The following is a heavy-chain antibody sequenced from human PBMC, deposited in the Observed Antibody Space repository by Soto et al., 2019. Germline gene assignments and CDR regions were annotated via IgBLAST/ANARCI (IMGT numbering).Heavy chain of an antibody. Sequence: GGSLRLSCAASGFTFSSYAMSWVRQAPGKGLEWVSTISGSGGTTYYADSVKGRFTISRDNSKNTLYLQMNSLRAEDTAIYYCAKNKETGTTGGLGYWGQGTLVTVS. CDR3: AKNKETGTTGGLGY. J-gene: IGHJ4*02. D-gene: IGHD1-1*01. CDR2: ISGSGGTT. CDR1: GFTFSSYA. V-gene: IGHV3-23*01.